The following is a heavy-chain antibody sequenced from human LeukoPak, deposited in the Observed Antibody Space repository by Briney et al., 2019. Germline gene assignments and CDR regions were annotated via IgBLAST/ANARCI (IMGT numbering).Heavy chain of an antibody. CDR3: ARDFHSAPGPFDY. CDR1: GFTFSSYS. Sequence: PVGSLRLSCAAFGFTFSSYSMNWVRQAPGKGLEWVSSISSSSSYIYYADSVKGRFTISRDNAKNSLYLQMNSLRAEDTAVYYCARDFHSAPGPFDYWGQGTLVAVSS. D-gene: IGHD6-6*01. J-gene: IGHJ4*02. CDR2: ISSSSSYI. V-gene: IGHV3-21*01.